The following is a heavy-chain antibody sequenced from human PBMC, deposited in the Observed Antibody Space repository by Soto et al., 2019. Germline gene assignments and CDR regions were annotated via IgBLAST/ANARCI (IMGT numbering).Heavy chain of an antibody. V-gene: IGHV3-48*03. CDR2: ISHTDRLT. CDR3: AKDTGRASADL. CDR1: GFTFSYYE. J-gene: IGHJ5*02. Sequence: EVQLAESGGDLVQPGGSLRLSCVGSGFTFSYYEMNWVRQAPGKGLERVAFISHTDRLTHYPDSVKGRFTISRNNAKNSLSLEMSNLRGEDTAVYYCAKDTGRASADLWGQGTLVSVSS. D-gene: IGHD6-13*01.